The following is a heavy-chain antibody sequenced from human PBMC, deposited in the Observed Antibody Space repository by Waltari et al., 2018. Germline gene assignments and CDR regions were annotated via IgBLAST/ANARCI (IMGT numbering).Heavy chain of an antibody. J-gene: IGHJ4*02. V-gene: IGHV1-69*01. CDR1: GGPFSSYA. CDR3: ARDRYCTNGVCRKAYYFDY. CDR2: IIPIFGTA. Sequence: QVQLVQSGAEVKKPGSSVKVSCKASGGPFSSYAISWFRPALATGLEWMGGIIPIFGTANYAQKFQGRVTITADESTSTAYMELSSLRSEDTAVYYCARDRYCTNGVCRKAYYFDYWGQGTLVTVSS. D-gene: IGHD2-8*01.